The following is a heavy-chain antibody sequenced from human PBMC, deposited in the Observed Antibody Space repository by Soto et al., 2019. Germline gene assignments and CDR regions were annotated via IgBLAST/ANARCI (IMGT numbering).Heavy chain of an antibody. Sequence: SVKVSCTSSGGTFSSHSINWVRQAPGQGLEWMGGIIPIFGPANFAKKFQGRVTITADESTTTAYMELSSLTSEDTAVYYCATGSFTSTGGRIGYHYNAMDVWGQGTTVTVSS. CDR3: ATGSFTSTGGRIGYHYNAMDV. CDR2: IIPIFGPA. V-gene: IGHV1-69*13. CDR1: GGTFSSHS. J-gene: IGHJ6*02. D-gene: IGHD1-1*01.